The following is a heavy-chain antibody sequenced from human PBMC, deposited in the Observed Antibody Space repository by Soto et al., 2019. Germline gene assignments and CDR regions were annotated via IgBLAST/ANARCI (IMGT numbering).Heavy chain of an antibody. CDR1: GYTFTTYG. CDR3: ARHGDGPGRHYDY. D-gene: IGHD3-10*01. Sequence: QVQLVQSGAEVKNPGASMKVSCKASGYTFTTYGFSWVRQAPGQGLDWMGWIGPYTGVTNYAQQFQGRVTMTTDTSTSTAYMELRSLTSDDTAVYYCARHGDGPGRHYDYWGQGTLITVSS. J-gene: IGHJ4*02. CDR2: IGPYTGVT. V-gene: IGHV1-18*01.